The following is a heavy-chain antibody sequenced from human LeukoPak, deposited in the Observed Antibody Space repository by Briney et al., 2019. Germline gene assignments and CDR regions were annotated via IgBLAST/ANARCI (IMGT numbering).Heavy chain of an antibody. CDR2: IWYDGSNK. CDR1: GFTFSSYG. V-gene: IGHV3-33*01. J-gene: IGHJ4*02. D-gene: IGHD5-18*01. Sequence: GSLRLSCAASGFTFSSYGMHWVRQAPGKGLEWVAVIWYDGSNKYYAGSVKGRFTISRDNSKNTLYLQMNSLRAEDTAVYYCARGYSYGLGSYFDYWGQGTLVTVSS. CDR3: ARGYSYGLGSYFDY.